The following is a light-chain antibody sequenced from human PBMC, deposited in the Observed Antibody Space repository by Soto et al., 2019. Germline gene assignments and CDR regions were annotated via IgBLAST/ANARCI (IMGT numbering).Light chain of an antibody. CDR2: TAS. CDR1: QGMSSW. V-gene: IGKV1-12*01. CDR3: RQGNSFHFT. J-gene: IGKJ4*01. Sequence: DIQMNQSPSSVSASVGDRVPITCLASQGMSSWFAWYQQKPGKAPNLLIHTASSLQSGVLSRFSGSRSGTEVTLSLSSLQPEDFATYDCRQGNSFHFTFGGGPNMEIK.